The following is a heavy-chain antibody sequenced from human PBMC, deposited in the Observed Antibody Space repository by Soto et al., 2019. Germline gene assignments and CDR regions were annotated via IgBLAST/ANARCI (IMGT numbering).Heavy chain of an antibody. D-gene: IGHD3-22*01. CDR3: AKELYDNGPSGLAV. Sequence: QVQLVQSGAEVKKPGASVKVSCKASGYTFGDYNINGVRQAPGKGLEWMGGISPNTGATYYAQKFQGWVSMTRDTSISTAYLDVTSLRSDDPAVYYCAKELYDNGPSGLAVWGQGTTVSVS. CDR1: GYTFGDYN. J-gene: IGHJ6*02. CDR2: ISPNTGAT. V-gene: IGHV1-2*04.